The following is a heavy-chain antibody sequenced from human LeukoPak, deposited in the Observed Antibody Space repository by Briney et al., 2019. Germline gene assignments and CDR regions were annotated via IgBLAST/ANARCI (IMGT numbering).Heavy chain of an antibody. CDR1: GFTVSSNY. CDR3: ARDSMRYYYDSSGGYFDY. CDR2: IYSGGST. D-gene: IGHD3-22*01. J-gene: IGHJ4*02. Sequence: GGSLRLSCAASGFTVSSNYMSWVRQAPGKGLEWVSVIYSGGSTYYADSVKGRFTISRDNAKNSLYLQMNSLRAEDTAVYYCARDSMRYYYDSSGGYFDYWGQGTLVTVSS. V-gene: IGHV3-53*01.